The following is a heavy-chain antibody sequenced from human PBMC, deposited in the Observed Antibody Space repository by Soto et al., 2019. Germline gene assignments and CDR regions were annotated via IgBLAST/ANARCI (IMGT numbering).Heavy chain of an antibody. D-gene: IGHD3-22*01. CDR1: GYSFTNYL. J-gene: IGHJ4*01. CDR3: TTDSYITSIIVRFDY. V-gene: IGHV5-51*01. CDR2: IYPGDSDT. Sequence: GESLKISCKASGYSFTNYLIGWVRQMPGKGLEWMGIIYPGDSDTRYSPSFQGQVTISADKSISTAYLQWSSLKTEDTAIYYCTTDSYITSIIVRFDYWGHGTLVTVSS.